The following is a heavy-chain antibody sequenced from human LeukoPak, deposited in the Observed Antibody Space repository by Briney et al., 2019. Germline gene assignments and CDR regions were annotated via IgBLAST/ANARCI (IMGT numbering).Heavy chain of an antibody. V-gene: IGHV4-59*01. CDR2: ISSSGST. CDR3: ARVGRGDHTWGSYSCDH. D-gene: IGHD3-16*01. CDR1: GDSFSSYH. J-gene: IGHJ4*02. Sequence: PSETLSLTCTVSGDSFSSYHWSWLRQPPGKGLEWIGYISSSGSTGYNPSLKSRVTISVDTSKNQFSLKLNSVTAADTAVYYCARVGRGDHTWGSYSCDHWGRGTLVSVSS.